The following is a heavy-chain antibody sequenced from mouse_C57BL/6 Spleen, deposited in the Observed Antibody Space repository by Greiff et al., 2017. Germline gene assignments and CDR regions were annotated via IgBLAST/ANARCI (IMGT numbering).Heavy chain of an antibody. CDR2: ISYSGST. CDR1: GYSITSGYD. CDR3: ARGGYDPWFAY. Sequence: EVKLVESGPGMVKPSQSLSLTCTVTGYSITSGYDWHWIRHFPGNKLEWMGYISYSGSTNYNPSLKSRISITHDTSKNHFFLKLNSVTTEDTATYYCARGGYDPWFAYWGQGTLVTVSA. V-gene: IGHV3-1*01. D-gene: IGHD2-2*01. J-gene: IGHJ3*01.